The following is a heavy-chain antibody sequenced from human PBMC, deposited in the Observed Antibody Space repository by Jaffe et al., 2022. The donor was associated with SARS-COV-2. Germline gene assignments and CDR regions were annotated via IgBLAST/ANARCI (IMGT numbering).Heavy chain of an antibody. Sequence: QVQLQESGPGLVKPSETLSLTCTVSGGSISSYYWSWIRQPAGKGLEWIGRIYTSGSTNYNPSLKSRVTMSVDTSKNQFSLKLSSVTAADTAVYYCASENDPMIEEYNWFDPWGQGTLVTVSS. V-gene: IGHV4-4*07. J-gene: IGHJ5*02. CDR2: IYTSGST. CDR1: GGSISSYY. D-gene: IGHD1-1*01. CDR3: ASENDPMIEEYNWFDP.